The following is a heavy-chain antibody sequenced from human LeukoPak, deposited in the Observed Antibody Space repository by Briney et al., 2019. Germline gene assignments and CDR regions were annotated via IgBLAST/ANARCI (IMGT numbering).Heavy chain of an antibody. CDR3: ARENYYGMDV. J-gene: IGHJ6*02. CDR2: IYYSGST. Sequence: SETLSLTCTVSGGSISSYYWSWIRQPPGKGLEWIGYIYYSGSTNYNPSLKSRVTMSVDTSKNQFSLNLSSVTAADTAVYYCARENYYGMDVWGQGTTVTVSS. V-gene: IGHV4-59*01. CDR1: GGSISSYY.